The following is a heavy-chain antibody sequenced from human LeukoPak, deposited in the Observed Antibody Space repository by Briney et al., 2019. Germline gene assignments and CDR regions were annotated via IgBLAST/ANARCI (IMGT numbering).Heavy chain of an antibody. CDR3: ARGSCTSTSCYSKGIDY. CDR1: GYTFTGYY. V-gene: IGHV1-2*02. D-gene: IGHD2-2*01. J-gene: IGHJ4*02. CDR2: INPNSGDT. Sequence: APVKVSCKASGYTFTGYYTHWVRQAPGQGLEWMGWINPNSGDTNYAQKFQGRVTMTRDTSISTAYMELSRLRSDDTAVYYCARGSCTSTSCYSKGIDYWGQGTLVTVSS.